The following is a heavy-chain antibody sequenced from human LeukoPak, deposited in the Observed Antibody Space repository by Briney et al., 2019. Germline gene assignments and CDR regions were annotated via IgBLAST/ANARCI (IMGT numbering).Heavy chain of an antibody. D-gene: IGHD2-2*01. V-gene: IGHV4-61*02. Sequence: SQTLSLTCTVSGGSISSGSYYWSWIRQPAGKGLEWIGRIYTSGSTDYNPSLKSRVTISVDTSKNQFSLKLSSVTAADTAVYYCARAQARRWGVVHDYWGQGTLVTVSS. CDR3: ARAQARRWGVVHDY. CDR1: GGSISSGSYY. CDR2: IYTSGST. J-gene: IGHJ4*02.